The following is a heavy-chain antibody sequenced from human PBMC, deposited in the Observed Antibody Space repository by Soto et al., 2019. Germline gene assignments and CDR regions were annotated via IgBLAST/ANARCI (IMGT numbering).Heavy chain of an antibody. CDR3: AKDRDGAAAGPTKLCGMDV. V-gene: IGHV3-23*01. D-gene: IGHD6-13*01. J-gene: IGHJ6*02. Sequence: EVQLLESGGGLVQPGGSLRLSCAASGFTFSSYAMSWVRQAPGKGLEWVSVISGSGDSTYYADSVRGRFTISRDNSKNTLYLQMNSLRAEDTAVYYFAKDRDGAAAGPTKLCGMDVWGQGTTVKVSS. CDR1: GFTFSSYA. CDR2: ISGSGDST.